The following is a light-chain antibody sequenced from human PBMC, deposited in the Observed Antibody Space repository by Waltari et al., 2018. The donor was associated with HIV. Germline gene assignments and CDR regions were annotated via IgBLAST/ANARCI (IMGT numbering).Light chain of an antibody. CDR2: RNN. V-gene: IGLV1-47*01. Sequence: QSVLTQPPSASGTPGQRVTIACSGSSANIGSNYVYCYQQLPGTAPKPLIYRNNQRPSGVPDRFSGSKSGTSASLAISGLRSEDEADYYCAAWDDSLSGVVFGGGTKLTVL. CDR3: AAWDDSLSGVV. J-gene: IGLJ2*01. CDR1: SANIGSNY.